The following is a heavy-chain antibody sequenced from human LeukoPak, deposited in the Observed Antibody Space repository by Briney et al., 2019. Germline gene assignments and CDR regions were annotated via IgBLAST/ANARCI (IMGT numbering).Heavy chain of an antibody. D-gene: IGHD2-2*01. CDR1: GFTFSNYD. CDR2: ISRMSNAI. Sequence: GGSLRLSCAASGFTFSNYDMHWVRQTPGKGLEWVSYISRMSNAIYYADSVQGRFTISRDNAKNSLYLHMNSLRAEDTAVYYCARDGARGSCSSTSCYWFDYWGQGTLVTVSS. J-gene: IGHJ4*02. CDR3: ARDGARGSCSSTSCYWFDY. V-gene: IGHV3-48*01.